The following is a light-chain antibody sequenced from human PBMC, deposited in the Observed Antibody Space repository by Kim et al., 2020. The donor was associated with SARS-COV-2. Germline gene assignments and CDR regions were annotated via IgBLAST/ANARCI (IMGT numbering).Light chain of an antibody. J-gene: IGKJ1*01. CDR2: DSS. V-gene: IGKV1-5*01. CDR3: QQYDSVWT. CDR1: QNINKR. Sequence: LSASVGDRVPITCRASQNINKRLAWYQHKPGQAPKVLIYDSSTLENGVPSRFSASGSGTDFTLTISSLQPDDSATYYCQQYDSVWTFGQGTKVEI.